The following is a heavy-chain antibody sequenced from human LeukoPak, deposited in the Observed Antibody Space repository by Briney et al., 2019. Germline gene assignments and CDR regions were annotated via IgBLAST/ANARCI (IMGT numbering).Heavy chain of an antibody. CDR3: ATSLGPLTEY. V-gene: IGHV3-74*01. D-gene: IGHD7-27*01. CDR1: GFAFSSNW. CDR2: INSGGSGT. J-gene: IGHJ4*02. Sequence: PGGSLRLSCAASGFAFSSNWMRWVRQTPGKGLVWVSRINSGGSGTSYAASVEGRFTISRDNAKNTLYLQMNSLRVEDTAVYYCATSLGPLTEYWGQGTLVTVSS.